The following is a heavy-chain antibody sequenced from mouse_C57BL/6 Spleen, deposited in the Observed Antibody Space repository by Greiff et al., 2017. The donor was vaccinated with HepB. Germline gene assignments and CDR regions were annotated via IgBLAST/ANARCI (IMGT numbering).Heavy chain of an antibody. D-gene: IGHD1-1*01. CDR3: AREYGGGYWFDY. Sequence: VQLVESGAELVRPGTSVKVSCKASGYAFTNYLIEWVKQRPGQGLEWIGLINPGSGGTNYTEKFKGKETLTADKSSSTSYMQLSSLTSEDSAVYFSAREYGGGYWFDYWGQGTLVTVSA. J-gene: IGHJ3*01. V-gene: IGHV1-54*01. CDR2: INPGSGGT. CDR1: GYAFTNYL.